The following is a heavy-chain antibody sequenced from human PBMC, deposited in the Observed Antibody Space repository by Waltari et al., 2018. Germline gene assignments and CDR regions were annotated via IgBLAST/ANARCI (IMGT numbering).Heavy chain of an antibody. CDR3: ASPLYYYDSSGYGFDY. J-gene: IGHJ4*02. CDR2: IIPIFGTA. D-gene: IGHD3-22*01. V-gene: IGHV1-69*01. Sequence: PGQGLEWMGGIIPIFGTANYAQKFQGRVTITADESTSTAYMELSSLRSEDTAVYYCASPLYYYDSSGYGFDYWGQGTLVTVSS.